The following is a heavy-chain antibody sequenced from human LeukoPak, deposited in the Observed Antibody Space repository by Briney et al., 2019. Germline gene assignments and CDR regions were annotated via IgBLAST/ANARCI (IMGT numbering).Heavy chain of an antibody. V-gene: IGHV3-15*01. CDR2: IKSKTDGGTT. CDR3: TTGSYYDFWSGSYYYYYMDV. Sequence: GGSLRLSCAASGFTFSNAWMSWVRQAPGKGLEWVGRIKSKTDGGTTDYAAPVKGRFTISRDDSKNTLYLQMNSLKTEDTAVYYCTTGSYYDFWSGSYYYYYMDVWGKGTTVTVSS. CDR1: GFTFSNAW. J-gene: IGHJ6*03. D-gene: IGHD3-3*01.